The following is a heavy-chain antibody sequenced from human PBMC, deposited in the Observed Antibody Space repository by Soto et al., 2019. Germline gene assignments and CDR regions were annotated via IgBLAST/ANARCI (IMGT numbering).Heavy chain of an antibody. CDR2: IYGSDDK. CDR3: ARLIGTCWLDS. D-gene: IGHD2-8*01. CDR1: GFSLTTSAVA. V-gene: IGHV2-5*01. Sequence: SGPTLVNPTQTLTLTCTFSGFSLTTSAVAVGWIRQPPGKALEWLAIIYGSDDKYYSPSLRSRLTITKDTSANQVVLTMTNMVPVDTAVYYCARLIGTCWLDSWGQGTLVTVSS. J-gene: IGHJ5*01.